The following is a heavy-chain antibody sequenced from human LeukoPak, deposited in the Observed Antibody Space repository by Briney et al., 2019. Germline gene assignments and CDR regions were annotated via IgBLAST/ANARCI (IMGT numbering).Heavy chain of an antibody. J-gene: IGHJ2*01. V-gene: IGHV4-61*02. D-gene: IGHD2-8*02. CDR3: ARDSTGNWYFDL. CDR1: GGSISSGSYY. Sequence: SETLSLTCTVSGGSISSGSYYWSWIRQPAGKGLEWIGRIYTSGSTNYNPSLKSRVTISVDTSKNQFSLKLSSVTAADTAVYYCARDSTGNWYFDLWGRGTLVTVSS. CDR2: IYTSGST.